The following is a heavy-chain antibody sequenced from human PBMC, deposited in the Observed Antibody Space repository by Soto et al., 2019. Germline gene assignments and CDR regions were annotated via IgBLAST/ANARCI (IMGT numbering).Heavy chain of an antibody. V-gene: IGHV3-74*01. Sequence: GGSLRLSCAASGFTFSSYWMHWVRQAPGKGLVWVSRINSDGSSTSYADSVKGGFTISRDNAKNTLYLQMNSLRAEDTAEYYCARSLQRMDTAMAGLSPTTYYYYGMDVWGQGTTVTVSS. CDR2: INSDGSST. CDR1: GFTFSSYW. CDR3: ARSLQRMDTAMAGLSPTTYYYYGMDV. J-gene: IGHJ6*02. D-gene: IGHD5-18*01.